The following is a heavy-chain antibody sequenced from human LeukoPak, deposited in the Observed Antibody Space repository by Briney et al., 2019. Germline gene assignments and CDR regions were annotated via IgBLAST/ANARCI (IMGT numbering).Heavy chain of an antibody. Sequence: GGSLRLSCAASGFTFSNAWMSWVRQAPGKGLEWVGRIKSKTDGGTTDYAAPVKGRFTISRDDSKNTLYLQMNSLKTEDTAVYYCTTDREAAAGPFHPYYYYMDVWGKGTTVTVSS. J-gene: IGHJ6*03. CDR2: IKSKTDGGTT. D-gene: IGHD6-13*01. CDR3: TTDREAAAGPFHPYYYYMDV. CDR1: GFTFSNAW. V-gene: IGHV3-15*01.